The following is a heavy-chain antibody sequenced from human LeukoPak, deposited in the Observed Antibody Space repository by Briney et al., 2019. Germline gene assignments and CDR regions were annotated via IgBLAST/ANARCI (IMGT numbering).Heavy chain of an antibody. V-gene: IGHV4-34*01. CDR2: INHSGST. CDR3: ARGRAVAVYFDL. CDR1: GGSFSGYY. Sequence: PSDTLSLTCAVYGGSFSGYYWSWIRQPPGKGLEWIGEINHSGSTNYNPSLKSRVTISVDTSKNQFSLKLSSVTAADAAVYYCARGRAVAVYFDLWGRGTLVTVSS. J-gene: IGHJ2*01. D-gene: IGHD4-23*01.